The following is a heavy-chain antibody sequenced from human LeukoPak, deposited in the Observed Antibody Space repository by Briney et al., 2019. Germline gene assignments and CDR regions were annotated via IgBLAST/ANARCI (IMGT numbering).Heavy chain of an antibody. Sequence: TLSLTCTVSGGSISSGGYYWSWIRQPPGKGLEWIGYIYHSGSTYYNPSLKSRVTISVDRSKNQFSLKLSSVTAADTAVYYCARARYYDFWSGSDYYYYYMDVWGKGTTVTVSS. CDR3: ARARYYDFWSGSDYYYYYMDV. J-gene: IGHJ6*03. CDR1: GGSISSGGYY. D-gene: IGHD3-3*01. CDR2: IYHSGST. V-gene: IGHV4-30-2*01.